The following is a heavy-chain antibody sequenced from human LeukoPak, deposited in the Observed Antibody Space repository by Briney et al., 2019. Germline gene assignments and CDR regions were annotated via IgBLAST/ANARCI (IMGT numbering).Heavy chain of an antibody. V-gene: IGHV3-7*01. CDR3: AREIVGAIKSYFDY. CDR2: IRQDGGLK. Sequence: GGSLRLSCTASGFTFSNYWMSWVRQAPGKGLEWVANIRQDGGLKHYVDSVKGRFTTSRDNAENSLYLQMNSLRAEDTAVYYCAREIVGAIKSYFDYWGQGTLVTASS. J-gene: IGHJ4*02. D-gene: IGHD1-26*01. CDR1: GFTFSNYW.